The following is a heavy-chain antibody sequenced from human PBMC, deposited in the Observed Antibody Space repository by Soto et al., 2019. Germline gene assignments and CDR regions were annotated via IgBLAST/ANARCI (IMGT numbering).Heavy chain of an antibody. D-gene: IGHD6-13*01. CDR1: GYTFTSYY. J-gene: IGHJ6*02. CDR3: ARAPPTYSSSPLGYYGMDV. V-gene: IGHV1-2*04. CDR2: INPNSGGT. Sequence: ASVKVSCKASGYTFTSYYMHWVRQAPGQGLEWMGWINPNSGGTNYAQKFQGWVTMTRDTSISTAYMELSRLRSDDTAVYYCARAPPTYSSSPLGYYGMDVWGQGTTATVSS.